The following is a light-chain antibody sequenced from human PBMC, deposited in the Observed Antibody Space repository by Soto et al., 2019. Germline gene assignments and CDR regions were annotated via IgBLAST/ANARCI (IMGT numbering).Light chain of an antibody. CDR1: QDIKYY. CDR3: QQYENVPLT. CDR2: DAS. Sequence: DIQMTQSPSSLSASVGDRVTIPCQASQDIKYYLNWYQHRPGKAPELLISDASNLEAGVPSRFSGSGSGTDFTFTISSLQPEDIATYYCQQYENVPLTFGGGTKVDIK. J-gene: IGKJ4*01. V-gene: IGKV1-33*01.